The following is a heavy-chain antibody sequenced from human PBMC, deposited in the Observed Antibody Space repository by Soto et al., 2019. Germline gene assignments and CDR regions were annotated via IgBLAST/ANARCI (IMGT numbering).Heavy chain of an antibody. V-gene: IGHV4-59*01. CDR3: ARDKGSFYDTTGWVFEY. D-gene: IGHD3-22*01. J-gene: IGHJ4*02. Sequence: SETLSLTCTVSVDSISDFYWSWIRQSPGKGLEWIGYIYDGGSANYHPSLKSRVTISVDTSKNQFSLKLRSVTAADTAVYYCARDKGSFYDTTGWVFEYWGQGAMVTVSS. CDR1: VDSISDFY. CDR2: IYDGGSA.